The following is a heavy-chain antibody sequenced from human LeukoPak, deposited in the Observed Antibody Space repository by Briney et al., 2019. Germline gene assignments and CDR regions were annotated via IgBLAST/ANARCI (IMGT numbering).Heavy chain of an antibody. CDR1: GFTFSSYW. CDR2: INTDGSST. D-gene: IGHD3-10*01. V-gene: IGHV3-74*01. Sequence: PGGSLRLSCAASGFTFSSYWMHWVRPAPGKGLVWVSRINTDGSSTGYADSVKGRFTISRDDAKSTLYLQMNSLRAEDTAVYYCARAPGSISIYWGQGTLVTVSS. J-gene: IGHJ4*02. CDR3: ARAPGSISIY.